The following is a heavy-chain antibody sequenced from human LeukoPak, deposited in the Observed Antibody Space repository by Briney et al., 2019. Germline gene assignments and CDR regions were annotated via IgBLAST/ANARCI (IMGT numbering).Heavy chain of an antibody. CDR2: IYYSGST. D-gene: IGHD3-9*01. Sequence: SETLSLTCAVSGGSISSGGYSWSWIRQPPGKGLEWIGYIYYSGSTYYNPSLKSRVTISVDTSKNQFSLKLSSVTAADTAVYYCARDASSELRYFDWLGTHYYYYMDVWGKGTTVTISS. V-gene: IGHV4-30-4*07. CDR1: GGSISSGGYS. CDR3: ARDASSELRYFDWLGTHYYYYMDV. J-gene: IGHJ6*03.